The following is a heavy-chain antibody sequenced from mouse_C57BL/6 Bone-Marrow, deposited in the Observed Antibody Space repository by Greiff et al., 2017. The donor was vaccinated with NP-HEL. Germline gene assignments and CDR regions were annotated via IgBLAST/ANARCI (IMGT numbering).Heavy chain of an antibody. CDR2: ISDGGSYT. Sequence: EVKVEESGGGLVKPGGSLKLSCAASGFTFSSYAMSWVRQTPEKRLEWVATISDGGSYTYYPDNVKGRFTISRDNAKNNLYLQMSHLKSEDTAMYYCARGPRWFAYWGQGTLVTVSA. V-gene: IGHV5-4*03. CDR1: GFTFSSYA. CDR3: ARGPRWFAY. J-gene: IGHJ3*01.